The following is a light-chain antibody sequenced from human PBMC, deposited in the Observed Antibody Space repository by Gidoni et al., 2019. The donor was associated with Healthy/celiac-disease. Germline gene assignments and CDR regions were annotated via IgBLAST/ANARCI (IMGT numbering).Light chain of an antibody. CDR3: QAWDSSTYVV. CDR2: QDS. J-gene: IGLJ2*01. CDR1: KLGDNY. Sequence: SYDLTQPPSVSVPPGQTASITCPGNKLGDNYACWYQQKPGQSPVLVIYQDSKRPSGSPERFSGSNSGNTATLTISGTQAMDEADYYCQAWDSSTYVVFGGGTKLTVL. V-gene: IGLV3-1*01.